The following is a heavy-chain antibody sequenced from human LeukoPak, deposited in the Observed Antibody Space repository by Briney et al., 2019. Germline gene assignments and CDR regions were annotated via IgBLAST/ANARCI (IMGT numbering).Heavy chain of an antibody. CDR3: ASSRAYPPPYFDY. CDR1: GGSISSYY. D-gene: IGHD3-16*01. Sequence: SETLSLTCTVSGGSISSYYWSWIRQPPGKGLEWIGYIYYSGSTNYNPSLKSRVTISVDTSKNHFSLTLSSVTAADTAVYYCASSRAYPPPYFDYWGQGTLVTVSS. CDR2: IYYSGST. V-gene: IGHV4-59*01. J-gene: IGHJ4*02.